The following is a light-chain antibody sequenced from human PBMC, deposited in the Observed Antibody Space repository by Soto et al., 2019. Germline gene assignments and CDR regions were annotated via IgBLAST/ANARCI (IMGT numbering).Light chain of an antibody. CDR2: YAS. CDR1: QSVDNK. J-gene: IGKJ2*01. Sequence: EIVMTQSPGTLSVSPGESATLSCRTSQSVDNKLAWYQQKPGQAPRLLIYYASTRATGVPARFSGSGSGTEFTLTISSLQSEDFAVYYCQHHKDWVKTFGQGNKLEI. V-gene: IGKV3D-15*01. CDR3: QHHKDWVKT.